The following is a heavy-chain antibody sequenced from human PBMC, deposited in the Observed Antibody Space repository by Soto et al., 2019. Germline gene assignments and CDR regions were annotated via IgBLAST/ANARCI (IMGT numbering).Heavy chain of an antibody. Sequence: GGSLRLSCAASGFSFSTYSMHWVRQAPGKGLEYVSSISLNGANTYYGDSVRGRFTISRDNSKNTLYLQMGSLRAEDTALYYCARGKGCTGATCYYDYHFDYWGQGTLVTVSS. D-gene: IGHD3-22*01. CDR2: ISLNGANT. V-gene: IGHV3-64*02. J-gene: IGHJ4*02. CDR1: GFSFSTYS. CDR3: ARGKGCTGATCYYDYHFDY.